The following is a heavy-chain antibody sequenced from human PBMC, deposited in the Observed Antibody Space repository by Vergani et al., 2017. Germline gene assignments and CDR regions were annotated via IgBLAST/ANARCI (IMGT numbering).Heavy chain of an antibody. CDR1: GFPFDDYA. D-gene: IGHD6-19*01. V-gene: IGHV3-9*01. CDR3: AKDPKRSSGWYVQSAFDI. CDR2: ISWNSGSM. J-gene: IGHJ3*02. Sequence: EVQLVESGGGLVQPGRSLRLSCAASGFPFDDYAMHWVRQAPGKGLEWVSGISWNSGSMGHADSVKGRFTISRDNAKNSLYLQMKSLRAENTAVYYCAKDPKRSSGWYVQSAFDIWGQGTMVTVSS.